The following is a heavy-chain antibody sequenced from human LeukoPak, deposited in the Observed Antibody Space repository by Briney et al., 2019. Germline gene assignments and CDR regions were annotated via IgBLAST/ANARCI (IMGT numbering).Heavy chain of an antibody. V-gene: IGHV4-4*07. CDR2: IYTSGST. CDR1: GGSISSYY. Sequence: PSETLSLTCTVSGGSISSYYWSWIRQPAGKGLEWIGRIYTSGSTNYNPSLKSRVTMSVDTSKNQFSLKLSSVTAADTAVYYCARLETDMNYDFWSGYSRLNWFDPWGQGTLVTVSS. CDR3: ARLETDMNYDFWSGYSRLNWFDP. J-gene: IGHJ5*02. D-gene: IGHD3-3*01.